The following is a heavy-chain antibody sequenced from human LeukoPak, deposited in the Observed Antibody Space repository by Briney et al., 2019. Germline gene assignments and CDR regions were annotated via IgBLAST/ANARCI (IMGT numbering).Heavy chain of an antibody. Sequence: SETLSLTCTVSGGSISSYYWSWIRQPPGKGLEWIGSMYYSGATYSNPSLKSRVTISVDTSKNQFSLKLTSMTAADTAVYFCARDGEYRNWFDPWGQGTLVTVSS. CDR2: MYYSGAT. CDR3: ARDGEYRNWFDP. J-gene: IGHJ5*02. CDR1: GGSISSYY. V-gene: IGHV4-59*12. D-gene: IGHD2-21*01.